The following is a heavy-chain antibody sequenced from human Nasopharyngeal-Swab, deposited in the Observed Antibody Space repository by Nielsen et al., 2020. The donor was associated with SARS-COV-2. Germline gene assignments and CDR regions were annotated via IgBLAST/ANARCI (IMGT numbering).Heavy chain of an antibody. Sequence: GGSLRLSCAASRFTFSSYAMSWVRQAQGKGMEWVSAISGSGGRTYYGDSVKGRFTISRENSKNTLYLQMNSLRADDTAVYYCASRSLLSGGAFDYWGQGTLVIVSS. J-gene: IGHJ4*02. V-gene: IGHV3-23*01. CDR2: ISGSGGRT. D-gene: IGHD2-21*01. CDR1: RFTFSSYA. CDR3: ASRSLLSGGAFDY.